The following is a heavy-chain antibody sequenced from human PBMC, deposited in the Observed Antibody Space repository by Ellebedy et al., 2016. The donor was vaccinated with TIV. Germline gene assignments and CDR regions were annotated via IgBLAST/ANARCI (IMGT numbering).Heavy chain of an antibody. Sequence: MPSETLSLTCTVSGGSISSYYWSWIRQPPGKGLEWIGYIYYSGSTNYNPSLKSRVTISVDTSKNQFSLKLSSVTAADTAVYYCASIAVAQDAYWFDPWGQGTLVTVSS. CDR2: IYYSGST. D-gene: IGHD6-19*01. V-gene: IGHV4-59*01. J-gene: IGHJ5*02. CDR3: ASIAVAQDAYWFDP. CDR1: GGSISSYY.